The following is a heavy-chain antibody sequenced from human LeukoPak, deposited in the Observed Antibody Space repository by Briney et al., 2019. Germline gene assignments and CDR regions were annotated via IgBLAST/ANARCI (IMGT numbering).Heavy chain of an antibody. D-gene: IGHD3-22*01. J-gene: IGHJ3*02. CDR3: AKPSSGYYASGPNDAFDI. CDR1: GFTFDDYA. Sequence: GRSLRLSCAASGFTFDDYAMHWVRQAPGKGLEWVSGISWNSGSIGYADSVKGRFTISRDNAKNSLYLQMNSLRAEDTALYYCAKPSSGYYASGPNDAFDIWGQGTMVTVSS. CDR2: ISWNSGSI. V-gene: IGHV3-9*01.